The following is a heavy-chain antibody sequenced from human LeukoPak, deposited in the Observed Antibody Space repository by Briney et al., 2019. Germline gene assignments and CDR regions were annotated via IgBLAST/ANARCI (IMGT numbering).Heavy chain of an antibody. Sequence: GGSLRLSCVASGFIFNTYGMSWVRQAPGKGLEWVSAIGGSGGTTYYADSVKGRFTISRDNSKNTLYLQMNSLRAEDTAVYYCAKDRTWGLDFWGQGTLVTVSS. D-gene: IGHD7-27*01. CDR2: IGGSGGTT. J-gene: IGHJ4*02. CDR3: AKDRTWGLDF. V-gene: IGHV3-23*01. CDR1: GFIFNTYG.